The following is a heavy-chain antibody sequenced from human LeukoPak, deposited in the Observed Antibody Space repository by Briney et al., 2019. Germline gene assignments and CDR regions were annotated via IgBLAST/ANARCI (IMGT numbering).Heavy chain of an antibody. Sequence: GGSLRLSCAASGFTFSSYEMNWVRQAPGKGLEWVSYISSSGSTIYYADSVKGRFTISRDNAKNSLYLQMNSLRAEDTAVYYCAREGGGSGSYIDYYYYYMDVWGKGTTVTISS. J-gene: IGHJ6*03. D-gene: IGHD3-10*01. CDR2: ISSSGSTI. CDR1: GFTFSSYE. CDR3: AREGGGSGSYIDYYYYYMDV. V-gene: IGHV3-48*03.